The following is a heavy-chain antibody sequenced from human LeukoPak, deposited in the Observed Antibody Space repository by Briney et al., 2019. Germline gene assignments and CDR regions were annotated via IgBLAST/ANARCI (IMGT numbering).Heavy chain of an antibody. V-gene: IGHV3-13*01. D-gene: IGHD3-3*01. CDR3: AKGYDFWSGPTEPIDY. J-gene: IGHJ4*02. CDR1: GFTFSSYD. CDR2: IGTAGDT. Sequence: GGSLRLSCAASGFTFSSYDMHWVRQATGKGLEWVPAIGTAGDTYYPGSVKGRFTISRENAKNSLYLQMNSLRAGDTAVYYCAKGYDFWSGPTEPIDYWGQGTLVTVSS.